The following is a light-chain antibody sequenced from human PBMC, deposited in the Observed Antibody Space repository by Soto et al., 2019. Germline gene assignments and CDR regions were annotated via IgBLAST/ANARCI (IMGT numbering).Light chain of an antibody. CDR3: ATWDSSLKAVV. CDR2: DND. CDR1: SPNIGKNY. V-gene: IGLV1-51*01. Sequence: QSVLTQPPSVSAAPGQTVTISCSGSSPNIGKNYVSWYLHLPGTAPKFLIYDNDVRASGIPDRFSGSKSGTSATLGITGLQPGDEADYYCATWDSSLKAVVFGGGTKLTVL. J-gene: IGLJ2*01.